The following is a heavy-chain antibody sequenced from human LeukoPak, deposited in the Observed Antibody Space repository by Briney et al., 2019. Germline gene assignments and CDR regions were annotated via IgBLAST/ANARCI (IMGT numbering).Heavy chain of an antibody. Sequence: ASVKVSCKASGYTFTSYGISWVRQAPGQGLEWMGWISVYNGNTNYAQTLQGRVTMTTDTSTSTAYMELRSLRSDDTAVYYCARDAGYDSSGYFDCWGQGTLVTVSS. CDR2: ISVYNGNT. CDR1: GYTFTSYG. CDR3: ARDAGYDSSGYFDC. V-gene: IGHV1-18*01. D-gene: IGHD3-22*01. J-gene: IGHJ4*02.